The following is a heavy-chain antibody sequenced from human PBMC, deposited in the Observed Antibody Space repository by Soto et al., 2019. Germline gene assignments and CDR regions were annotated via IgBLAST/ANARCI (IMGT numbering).Heavy chain of an antibody. CDR3: AKDEYSSSSTGFPSDYFDY. CDR1: GFTFSSYG. V-gene: IGHV3-30*18. Sequence: QVQLVESGGGVVQPGRSLRLSCAASGFTFSSYGMHWVRQAPGKGLEWVAVISYDGSNKYYADTVKGRFTISRDNSKNSLYLQMNSLRAEDTAVYYCAKDEYSSSSTGFPSDYFDYWGQGTLVTVSS. D-gene: IGHD6-6*01. CDR2: ISYDGSNK. J-gene: IGHJ4*02.